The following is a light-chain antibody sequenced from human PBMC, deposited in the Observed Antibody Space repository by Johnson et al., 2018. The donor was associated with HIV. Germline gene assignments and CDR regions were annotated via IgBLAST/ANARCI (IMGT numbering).Light chain of an antibody. CDR1: SSNIGSNT. Sequence: QSVLTQPPSASGTPGQRVTISCSGSSSNIGSNTVNWYQQLPGTAPKLLIYSNNQRPSGVPDRFSGSQSGTSASLAISGLQSEEEADYYCAAWDDSLNGYVFGTETKVTVL. V-gene: IGLV1-44*01. CDR2: SNN. CDR3: AAWDDSLNGYV. J-gene: IGLJ1*01.